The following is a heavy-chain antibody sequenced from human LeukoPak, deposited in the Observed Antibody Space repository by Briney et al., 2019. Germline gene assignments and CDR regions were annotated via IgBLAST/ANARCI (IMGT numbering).Heavy chain of an antibody. CDR2: MNPNSGNT. CDR1: GYTFTSYD. J-gene: IGHJ4*02. Sequence: GASVKVSCKASGYTFTSYDINWVRQATGQGLEWMGWMNPNSGNTGYAQKFQGRVTMTRNTSISTAYMELSSLRSEDTAVYYCARDRLPAATIADYWGQGTLVTVSS. V-gene: IGHV1-8*01. D-gene: IGHD2-2*01. CDR3: ARDRLPAATIADY.